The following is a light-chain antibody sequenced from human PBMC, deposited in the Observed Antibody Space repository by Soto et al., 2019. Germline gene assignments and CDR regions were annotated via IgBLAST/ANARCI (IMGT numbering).Light chain of an antibody. CDR3: QQFHNYPLS. CDR2: DAS. V-gene: IGKV1D-13*01. J-gene: IGKJ4*01. CDR1: QGISTA. Sequence: ALQLTQSPSSLSASVGDRVTITCRASQGISTALAWYQQRPGKAPKVLIYDASNLQGGVPSRFSGSGSGTDFTLTITSLQPEDFASYYCQQFHNYPLSFGGGTKVDIK.